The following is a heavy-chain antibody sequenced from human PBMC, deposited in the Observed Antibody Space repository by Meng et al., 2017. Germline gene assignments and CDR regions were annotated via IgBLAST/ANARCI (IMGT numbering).Heavy chain of an antibody. CDR3: AHRQDSSYDY. CDR1: GFSLITSGVG. J-gene: IGHJ4*02. Sequence: QIALKESSPTLVKPTRTRTLICTFSGFSLITSGVGVGWIRQPPGKALEWFAIIYWDDDKRYSPSMKSRLTITKDTYKNQVVHTMTNMDPVDTATYYCAHRQDSSYDYWGQGTLVTVSS. V-gene: IGHV2-5*02. D-gene: IGHD2-2*01. CDR2: IYWDDDK.